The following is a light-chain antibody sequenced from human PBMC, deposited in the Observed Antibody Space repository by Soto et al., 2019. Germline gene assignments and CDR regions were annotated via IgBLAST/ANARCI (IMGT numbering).Light chain of an antibody. CDR1: QSVSSNY. J-gene: IGKJ1*01. Sequence: EVMLTQSPGTLPLSPGEKATLSCRASQSVSSNYLAWYQQKSGQAPRLPIYGASNRATGIPDRLSGSGSGTVFTLTIRRLEPEDFAVYYCQQYDTSPRTFGQGTKVEF. CDR3: QQYDTSPRT. CDR2: GAS. V-gene: IGKV3-20*01.